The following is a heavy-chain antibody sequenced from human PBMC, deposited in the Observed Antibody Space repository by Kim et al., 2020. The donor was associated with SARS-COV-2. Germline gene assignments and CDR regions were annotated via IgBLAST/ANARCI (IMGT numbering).Heavy chain of an antibody. CDR3: VRLGPGVFDP. V-gene: IGHV4-39*01. CDR1: GGSISSGGYY. CDR2: IYYSGST. J-gene: IGHJ5*02. D-gene: IGHD7-27*01. Sequence: SETLSLTCTVSGGSISSGGYYWGWIRQTPGEGLEYIGTIYYSGSTYYSPSLKSRVTISVDTSKNQFSLKLSSVTAADTALYYCVRLGPGVFDPWGQGTLVTVSS.